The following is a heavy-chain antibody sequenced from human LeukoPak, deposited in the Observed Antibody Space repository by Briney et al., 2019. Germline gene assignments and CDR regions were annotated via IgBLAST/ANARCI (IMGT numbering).Heavy chain of an antibody. CDR3: AGTYSSWYAHNWFDP. CDR1: GGSISSSSYY. Sequence: SETLSLTCTVSGGSISSSSYYWGWIRQPPGKGLEWIGSIYYSRSTYYNPSLKSRVTISVDTSKNQFSLKLSSVTAADTAVYYCAGTYSSWYAHNWFDPWGQETLVTVSS. V-gene: IGHV4-39*01. J-gene: IGHJ5*02. D-gene: IGHD6-13*01. CDR2: IYYSRST.